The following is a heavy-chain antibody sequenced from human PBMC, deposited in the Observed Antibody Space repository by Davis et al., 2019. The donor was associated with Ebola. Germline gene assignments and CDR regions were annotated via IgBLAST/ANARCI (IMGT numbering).Heavy chain of an antibody. CDR2: TYYNYKWYN. CDR3: ARGWLRGGMDV. CDR1: VDRLSSGG. V-gene: IGHV6-1*01. D-gene: IGHD5-18*01. Sequence: HSQTLSLTCALSVDRLSSGGWTWIRQSPSTGLEWLGRTYYNYKWYNDYAVSVKSRITINPDTSKNQFSLQLNSVTPEDTALYDCARGWLRGGMDVWGEGTTVTVSS. J-gene: IGHJ6*04.